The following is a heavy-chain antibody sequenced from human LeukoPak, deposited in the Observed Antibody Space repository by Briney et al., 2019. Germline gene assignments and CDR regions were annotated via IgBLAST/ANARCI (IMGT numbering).Heavy chain of an antibody. CDR1: GYSFTSYW. CDR2: IYPGDPDT. J-gene: IGHJ4*02. Sequence: GESLKISCKGSGYSFTSYWIGWVRQMPGKGLEWMGIIYPGDPDTRYSPSFQGQVTISADKSISTAYLQWSSLKASDTAMYSCARRYYYGSGSLDYWGQGTLITVSS. CDR3: ARRYYYGSGSLDY. V-gene: IGHV5-51*01. D-gene: IGHD3-10*01.